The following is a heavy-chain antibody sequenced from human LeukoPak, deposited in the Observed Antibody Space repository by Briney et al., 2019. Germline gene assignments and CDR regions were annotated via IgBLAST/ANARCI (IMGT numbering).Heavy chain of an antibody. CDR1: GGTFSSYA. CDR3: ARANDRIHGFDY. Sequence: SVKVSCKASGGTFSSYAISWVRQAPGQGLEWMGGIIPIFGTANYAQKFQGRVTITTDESTSTAYMELSSLRSEDTAVYYCARANDRIHGFDYWGQGTLVTVSS. D-gene: IGHD5-18*01. J-gene: IGHJ4*02. CDR2: IIPIFGTA. V-gene: IGHV1-69*05.